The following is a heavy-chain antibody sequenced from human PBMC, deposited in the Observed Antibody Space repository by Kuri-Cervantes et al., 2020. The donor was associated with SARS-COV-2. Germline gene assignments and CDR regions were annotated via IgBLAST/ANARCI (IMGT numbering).Heavy chain of an antibody. CDR2: IYPGDSDT. CDR1: GYSFTSYW. Sequence: KVSCKGFGYSFTSYWIAWVRQMPGKGLEWMGIIYPGDSDTKYSPSFQGQVTISADKSISTAFLQWSSLKASDTAMYYRARRAYGEQVDYYYMDVWGKGTTVTVSS. V-gene: IGHV5-51*01. CDR3: ARRAYGEQVDYYYMDV. D-gene: IGHD4-17*01. J-gene: IGHJ6*03.